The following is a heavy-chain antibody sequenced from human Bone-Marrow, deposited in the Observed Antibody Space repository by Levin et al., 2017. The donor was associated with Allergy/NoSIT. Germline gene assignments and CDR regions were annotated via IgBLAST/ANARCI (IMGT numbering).Heavy chain of an antibody. CDR1: GFTFSSYG. J-gene: IGHJ4*02. Sequence: GGSLRLSCAASGFTFSSYGMHWVRQAPGKGLEWVAVISYDGSNKYYADSVKGRFTISRDNSKNTLYLQMNSLRAEDTAVYYCAKARGGAGYFDYWGQGTLVTVSS. CDR3: AKARGGAGYFDY. D-gene: IGHD5-24*01. V-gene: IGHV3-30*18. CDR2: ISYDGSNK.